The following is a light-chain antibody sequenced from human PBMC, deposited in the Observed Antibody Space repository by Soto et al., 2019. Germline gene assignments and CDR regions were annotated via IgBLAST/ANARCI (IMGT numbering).Light chain of an antibody. CDR3: GTWDSSQKG. J-gene: IGLJ2*01. Sequence: QSVLTQPPSVSAAPGQKVTISCSGSSSNIGNNYVSWYQQLPGTAPKFLISENNKRPSAIPDRFSGSKSGTSATLGITGLQTGDEADYYCGTWDSSQKGFGGGTKLTVL. CDR2: ENN. CDR1: SSNIGNNY. V-gene: IGLV1-51*02.